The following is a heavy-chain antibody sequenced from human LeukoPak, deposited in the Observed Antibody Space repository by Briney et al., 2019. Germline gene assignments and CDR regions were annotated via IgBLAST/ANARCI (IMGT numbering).Heavy chain of an antibody. D-gene: IGHD5-24*01. CDR3: ARGGRGLQFLDY. V-gene: IGHV1-2*02. CDR1: EYTFTGYY. CDR2: INPSSGDT. J-gene: IGHJ4*02. Sequence: ASVKVSRKASEYTFTGYYMHWVRQAPGQGLEWMGWINPSSGDTNYIQKFQGRLTMTRDTSISTAYMELSRLTSDDTAVYYCARGGRGLQFLDYWGQGTLVTVSS.